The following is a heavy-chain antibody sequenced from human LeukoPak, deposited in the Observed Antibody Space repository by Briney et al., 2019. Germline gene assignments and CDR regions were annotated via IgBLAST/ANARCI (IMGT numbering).Heavy chain of an antibody. CDR1: GYTLTELS. J-gene: IGHJ2*01. CDR2: FDPEDGET. CDR3: ATQQWLVQAGYWCFDL. V-gene: IGHV1-24*01. D-gene: IGHD6-19*01. Sequence: GASVKVSCKVSGYTLTELSMHWVRQAPGKGLEWMGGFDPEDGETIYAQKFQGRVTMTEDTSTDTAYMELSSLRSEDTAFYYCATQQWLVQAGYWCFDLWGRGTLVTVSS.